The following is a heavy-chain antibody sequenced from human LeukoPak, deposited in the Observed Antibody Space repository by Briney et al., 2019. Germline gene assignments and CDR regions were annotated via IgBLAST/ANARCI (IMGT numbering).Heavy chain of an antibody. CDR2: INPNSGDT. V-gene: IGHV1-2*02. CDR3: ARGGVITLDY. CDR1: EYTFTGYY. J-gene: IGHJ4*02. D-gene: IGHD3-10*01. Sequence: EASVKVSCKASEYTFTGYYMHWVRQAPGQGLEWMAWINPNSGDTHYAQRFQGRVTMTRDTSISTAYMELSSLRSDDTAVYYCARGGVITLDYWGQGTLVTVFS.